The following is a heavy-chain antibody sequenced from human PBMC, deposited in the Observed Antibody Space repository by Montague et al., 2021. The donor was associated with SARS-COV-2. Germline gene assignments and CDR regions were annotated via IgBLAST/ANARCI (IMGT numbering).Heavy chain of an antibody. V-gene: IGHV4-61*02. CDR1: GGSISSGSYY. J-gene: IGHJ4*02. CDR3: ARAHSGSWAHLDD. Sequence: TLSLTCTVSGGSISSGSYYWSWIRQPAGKGLEWIGRIYTSGTTDYSFSLKSRVTISVDTSNNQFSLKLTSVTAADTAVYYCARAHSGSWAHLDDWGQGGLVTVSS. CDR2: IYTSGTT. D-gene: IGHD5-12*01.